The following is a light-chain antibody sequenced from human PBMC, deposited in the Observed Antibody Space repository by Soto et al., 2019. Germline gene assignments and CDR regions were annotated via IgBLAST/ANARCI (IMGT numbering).Light chain of an antibody. CDR3: AVWDDSLIGPV. Sequence: QSVLTQSPSASGTPGQRVTISCSGSISNIGRNTVNWYQQFPGTAPKVLIYRNDQRPSGVPDRFSASKSGTSASLAISGLQSEDEADYYCAVWDDSLIGPVLGGGTKVTVL. J-gene: IGLJ3*02. V-gene: IGLV1-44*01. CDR2: RND. CDR1: ISNIGRNT.